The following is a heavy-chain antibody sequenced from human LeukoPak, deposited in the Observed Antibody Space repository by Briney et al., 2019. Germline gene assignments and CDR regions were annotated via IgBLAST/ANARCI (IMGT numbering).Heavy chain of an antibody. J-gene: IGHJ5*02. V-gene: IGHV3-30-3*01. Sequence: PGRSLRLSCAASGFTFSSYAMHWVRQAPGKGLEWVAVISYDGSNKYYADSVKGRFTISRDNAKNSLYLQMNSLRAEDTAVYYCARDGLVTTVTTTWFDPWGQGTLVTVSS. CDR1: GFTFSSYA. CDR2: ISYDGSNK. D-gene: IGHD4-17*01. CDR3: ARDGLVTTVTTTWFDP.